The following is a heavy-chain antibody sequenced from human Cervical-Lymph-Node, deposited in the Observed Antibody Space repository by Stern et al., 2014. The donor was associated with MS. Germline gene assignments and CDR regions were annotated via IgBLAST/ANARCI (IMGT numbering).Heavy chain of an antibody. J-gene: IGHJ4*02. CDR3: ARQTTAWASDV. CDR2: IYPGDSET. CDR1: GFKFSIYW. D-gene: IGHD1-14*01. V-gene: IGHV5-51*01. Sequence: VQLVQSGAELIRPGESLKISCKGSGFKFSIYWIAWVRQMPGKGLEWMGIIYPGDSETGYSPSFQGQVTLSGVKSTSTAYLQWSSLNASDTAMYFCARQTTAWASDVWGQGTLVTVTS.